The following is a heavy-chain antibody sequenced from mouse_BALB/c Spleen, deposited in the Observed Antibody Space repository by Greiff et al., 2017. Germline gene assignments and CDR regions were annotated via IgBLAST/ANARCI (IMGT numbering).Heavy chain of an antibody. V-gene: IGHV5-6*01. CDR1: GFTFSSYG. Sequence: EVMLVESGGDLVKPGGSLKLSCAASGFTFSSYGMSWVRQTPDKRLEWVANISSGGSYTYYPDSVKGRFTISRDNAKNTLYLQMSSLKSEDTAMYYCARQPMDYWGQGTSVTVSS. CDR3: ARQPMDY. J-gene: IGHJ4*01. CDR2: ISSGGSYT.